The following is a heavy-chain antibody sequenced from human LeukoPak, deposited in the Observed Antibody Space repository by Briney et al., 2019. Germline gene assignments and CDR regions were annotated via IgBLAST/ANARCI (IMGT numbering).Heavy chain of an antibody. CDR1: GFTFIYYW. CDR3: ARPTVTTGVDAFDI. CDR2: IKQDGSEK. Sequence: GGSLRLSCAASGFTFIYYWMTRVRQAPGKGLEWVANIKQDGSEKYYVDSVKGRFTISRDNPKNSLYLQMDSLRAEDTAVYYCARPTVTTGVDAFDIWGQGTMVTVSS. J-gene: IGHJ3*02. D-gene: IGHD4-11*01. V-gene: IGHV3-7*01.